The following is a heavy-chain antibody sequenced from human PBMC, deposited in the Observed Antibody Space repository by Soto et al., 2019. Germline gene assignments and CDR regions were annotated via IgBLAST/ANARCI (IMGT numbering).Heavy chain of an antibody. D-gene: IGHD6-19*01. CDR3: ASTFVGIAVAGYFDY. J-gene: IGHJ4*02. Sequence: SETLSLTCAVYGGSFSCYYWSWIRQPPGKGLEWIGEINHSGSTNYNPSLKSRVTISVDTSKNQFSLKLSSVTAADTAVYYCASTFVGIAVAGYFDYWGQGTLVTVSS. V-gene: IGHV4-34*01. CDR1: GGSFSCYY. CDR2: INHSGST.